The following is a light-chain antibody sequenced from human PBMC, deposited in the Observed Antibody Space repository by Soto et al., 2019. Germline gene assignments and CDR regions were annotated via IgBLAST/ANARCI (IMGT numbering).Light chain of an antibody. CDR2: DAS. J-gene: IGKJ1*01. CDR1: QTVSGY. CDR3: QQNGSSPQT. Sequence: VLTQYTATLSLSSGERAPLSCRASQTVSGYLTWYQQKPGQAPSLLIYDASNRATGIPARFSGSGSGTDFTLTISRLEPEDFAVYYCQQNGSSPQTFGQGTMVDVK. V-gene: IGKV3-11*01.